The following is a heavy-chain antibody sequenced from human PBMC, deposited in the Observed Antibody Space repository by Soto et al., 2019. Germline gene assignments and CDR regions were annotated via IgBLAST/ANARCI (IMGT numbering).Heavy chain of an antibody. CDR2: MHYSGST. J-gene: IGHJ2*01. Sequence: QVQLQESGPILVKPSETLSLTCTVSGGSISGNYWNWIRQPPGKGLEWIAYMHYSGSTKYNPSLKSRIATSVDTSKNQLSLKLTSVTAADTAVYYCARSGGELLNWNFALWGRGTLVSVSS. CDR1: GGSISGNY. CDR3: ARSGGELLNWNFAL. D-gene: IGHD1-26*01. V-gene: IGHV4-59*01.